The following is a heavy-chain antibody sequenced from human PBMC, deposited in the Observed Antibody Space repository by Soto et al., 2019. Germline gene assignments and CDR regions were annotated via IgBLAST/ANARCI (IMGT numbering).Heavy chain of an antibody. CDR3: AREDTGRVALDY. CDR2: IKQDGSEK. V-gene: IGHV3-7*05. J-gene: IGHJ4*02. CDR1: GFTFSSYW. Sequence: GGSLRLSCAASGFTFSSYWMSWVRQAPGKGLEWVANIKQDGSEKYHVDSVKGRFTISRDNAKNSLHLQMNSLRAEDTAVYYCAREDTGRVALDYWGQGTLITVSS. D-gene: IGHD5-18*01.